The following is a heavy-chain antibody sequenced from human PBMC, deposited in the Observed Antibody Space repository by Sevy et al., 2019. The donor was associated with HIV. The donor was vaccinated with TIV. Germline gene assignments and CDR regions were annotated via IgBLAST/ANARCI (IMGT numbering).Heavy chain of an antibody. J-gene: IGHJ6*02. CDR3: ARGVQTSYDFWSGYYTGQNYYYGMDV. V-gene: IGHV3-33*01. Sequence: GGSLRLSCAASGFTFSSYGMHWVRQAPGKGLEWVAVIWYDGSNKYYADSVKGRFTISRDNSKNTLYLQMNSLRAEDTAVYYCARGVQTSYDFWSGYYTGQNYYYGMDVWGQGTTVTVSS. CDR1: GFTFSSYG. CDR2: IWYDGSNK. D-gene: IGHD3-3*01.